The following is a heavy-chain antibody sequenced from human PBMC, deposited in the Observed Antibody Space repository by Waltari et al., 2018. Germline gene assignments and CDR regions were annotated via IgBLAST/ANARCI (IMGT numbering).Heavy chain of an antibody. CDR1: GYSLTASA. CDR3: TRDRVGYCSGGTCYSRWLDP. V-gene: IGHV1-24*01. D-gene: IGHD2-15*01. CDR2: LDHEDGEA. J-gene: IGHJ5*02. Sequence: QVQLVQSGAEVKKPGASVKVSCRVSGYSLTASALHWVRQAPGKGLEGLGGLDHEDGEAGDAQGLQGRVTMTEDTSKDTAYMELSSLTYEDTAVYYCTRDRVGYCSGGTCYSRWLDPWGQGTLVTVSS.